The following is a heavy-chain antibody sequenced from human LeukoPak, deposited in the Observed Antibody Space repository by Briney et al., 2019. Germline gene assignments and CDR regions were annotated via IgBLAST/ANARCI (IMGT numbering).Heavy chain of an antibody. CDR1: GFTFSSYW. V-gene: IGHV3-7*01. Sequence: PGGSLRLSCAASGFTFSSYWMSWVRQAPGRGLEWVANIKLNVSEKRYADSVKGRFTISRDNAKTSLFMQMNSLRAEDTAVYYCARDAWKDRYFDYWGQGTLVTVSS. CDR2: IKLNVSEK. CDR3: ARDAWKDRYFDY. D-gene: IGHD1-1*01. J-gene: IGHJ4*02.